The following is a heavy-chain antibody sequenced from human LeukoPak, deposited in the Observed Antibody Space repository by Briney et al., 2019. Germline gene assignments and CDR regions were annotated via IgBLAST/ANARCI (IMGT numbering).Heavy chain of an antibody. J-gene: IGHJ4*02. CDR2: IIPMFATT. D-gene: IGHD3-10*01. CDR3: ATMVRGVKIVY. CDR1: GYTFTSYY. V-gene: IGHV1-69*13. Sequence: SVKVSCKASGYTFTSYYMHWVRQAPGQGLEWMGGIIPMFATTNYAQKFQGRVTITADESTSIAYMELSSLRSEDTAVYYCATMVRGVKIVYWGQGTLVTVSS.